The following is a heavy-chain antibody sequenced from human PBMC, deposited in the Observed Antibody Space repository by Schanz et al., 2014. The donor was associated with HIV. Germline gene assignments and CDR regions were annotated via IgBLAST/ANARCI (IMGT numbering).Heavy chain of an antibody. CDR1: GYTFTSNG. CDR2: ISPYNGNT. D-gene: IGHD6-6*01. Sequence: QVQLVQSGAEVKKPGASVKVSCKASGYTFTSNGISWVRQAPGQGLEWMGWISPYNGNTNYGQKFQGRVTMTADISTSTAYMELRSLRSEDTAVYYCARGLGDSSSSEPFDIWGQGTMVTVSS. J-gene: IGHJ3*02. V-gene: IGHV1-18*01. CDR3: ARGLGDSSSSEPFDI.